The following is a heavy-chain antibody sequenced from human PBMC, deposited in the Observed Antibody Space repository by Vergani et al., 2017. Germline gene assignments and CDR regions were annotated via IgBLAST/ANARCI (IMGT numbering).Heavy chain of an antibody. CDR2: IYYSGSI. CDR1: GGSIRSTFYY. J-gene: IGHJ6*03. CDR3: ARHKEQLVPGNYYYYYYMDV. V-gene: IGHV4-39*01. D-gene: IGHD6-13*01. Sequence: QLQLQESDPGLVKTSETLSLTCTVSGGSIRSTFYYWGWIRQPPGKGLEWIGTIYYSGSIYYNPSLKSRVTISVDTSKNQFSLKLNSVTAADTAVYYCARHKEQLVPGNYYYYYYMDVWVKGTTVTVSS.